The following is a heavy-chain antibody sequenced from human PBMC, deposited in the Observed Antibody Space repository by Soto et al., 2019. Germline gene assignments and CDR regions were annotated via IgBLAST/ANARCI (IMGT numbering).Heavy chain of an antibody. Sequence: EVQLLEPGGGLVQPGGSLRLSCAASGFTFSSFFMSWVRQAPGKGLDWVSGIGANGGGTYYADSVKGRFIISRDTSKNTLYLQMNSLRAEDTAVYYCAIEPNGDYLGAFDFWGQKTMVTVSS. V-gene: IGHV3-23*01. CDR1: GFTFSSFF. CDR2: IGANGGGT. J-gene: IGHJ3*01. CDR3: AIEPNGDYLGAFDF. D-gene: IGHD4-17*01.